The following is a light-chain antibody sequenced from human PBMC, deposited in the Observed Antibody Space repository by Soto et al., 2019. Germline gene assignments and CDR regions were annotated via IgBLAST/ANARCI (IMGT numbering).Light chain of an antibody. CDR3: QQYNIWPPWT. Sequence: EIVMTQSPVTLSVSPGDRATLSCRASQSVSGNLAWYQQKPGQAPRLLIYGASTRATGIPARFSGSGSGTEFTLTISGLQSEDFAVYYCQQYNIWPPWTFGQGTKVEIK. CDR2: GAS. V-gene: IGKV3-15*01. J-gene: IGKJ1*01. CDR1: QSVSGN.